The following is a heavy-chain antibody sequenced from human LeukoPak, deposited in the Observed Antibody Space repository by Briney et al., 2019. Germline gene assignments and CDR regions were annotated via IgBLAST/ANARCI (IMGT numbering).Heavy chain of an antibody. V-gene: IGHV3-64*01. CDR2: ISSDGGST. Sequence: GGSLRLSCAASGFTFSMYAMHWVRQAPGKGLEYVSAISSDGGSTYYANSVKGRFTISRDNSKNTLYLQMGSLRAEDMAVYYCVNYGMDVWGQGTTATVSS. CDR3: VNYGMDV. CDR1: GFTFSMYA. J-gene: IGHJ6*02.